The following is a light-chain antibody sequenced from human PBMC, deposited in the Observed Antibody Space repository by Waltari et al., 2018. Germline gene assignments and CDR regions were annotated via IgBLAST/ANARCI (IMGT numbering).Light chain of an antibody. CDR1: QDSDNY. V-gene: IGKV1-33*01. J-gene: IGKJ2*01. CDR2: DAS. Sequence: DIQMTQSPSSLSASVGDSVTITCQASQDSDNYLSWYQQKSGKAPKLLIYDASNLATGVPSRFSGSGSGTDFTFTISSLQPEDIATYYCQQYNSLPYTFGQGTKLEI. CDR3: QQYNSLPYT.